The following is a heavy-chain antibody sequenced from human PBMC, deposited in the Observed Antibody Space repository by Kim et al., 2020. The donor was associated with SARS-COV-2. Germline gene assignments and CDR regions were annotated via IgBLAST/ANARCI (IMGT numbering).Heavy chain of an antibody. D-gene: IGHD1-26*01. CDR3: AKDGNDEGCSIPPYFDS. Sequence: GGSLRLSCAASGFSFSNYAMAWVRQAPGRGLEWVSSINSGSTNTQYRRSTEGRYTISRDNSKSTLYLQMDSLGAEDTALYYCAKDGNDEGCSIPPYFDSWGQGTLVTVSS. CDR2: INSGSTNT. V-gene: IGHV3-23*01. J-gene: IGHJ4*02. CDR1: GFSFSNYA.